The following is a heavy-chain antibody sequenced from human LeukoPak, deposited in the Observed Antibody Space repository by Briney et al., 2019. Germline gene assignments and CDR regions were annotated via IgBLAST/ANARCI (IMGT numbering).Heavy chain of an antibody. CDR3: ARGRGWKDY. D-gene: IGHD6-19*01. J-gene: IGHJ4*02. V-gene: IGHV5-10-1*01. CDR2: IDPRDSNV. Sequence: PGESLKISCKDSGYTFTNNWITWVRQMPGRGLEWMGSIDPRDSNVNYSPSFQGHVTISADKSISTVYLQGSTLKASDTAMYYCARGRGWKDYWGQGTLVVVSS. CDR1: GYTFTNNW.